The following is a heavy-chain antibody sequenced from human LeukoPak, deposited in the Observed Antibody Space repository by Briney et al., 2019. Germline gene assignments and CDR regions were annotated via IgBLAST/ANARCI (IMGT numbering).Heavy chain of an antibody. CDR2: ISTAGDT. V-gene: IGHV3-13*01. Sequence: GGSLRLSCAASGFTFSGYDMHWVRQATGKGLEWVSAISTAGDTYYPGSVKGRFTISRENAKNSLYLQMNSLRAEDTAVYYCARGRGSGSYLFDYWGQGTLVTVSS. J-gene: IGHJ4*02. D-gene: IGHD3-10*01. CDR3: ARGRGSGSYLFDY. CDR1: GFTFSGYD.